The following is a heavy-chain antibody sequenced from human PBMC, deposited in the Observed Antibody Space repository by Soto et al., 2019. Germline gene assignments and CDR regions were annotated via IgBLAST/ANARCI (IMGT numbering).Heavy chain of an antibody. Sequence: PXATLSLSYAVYGGSFSGYYWSWIRQPPGKGLEWIGEINHSGSTNYNPSLKSRVTISVDTSKNQFSLKLSSVTAADTAVYYCARGGQYSSGCDYWGQGTLVTVPS. CDR2: INHSGST. CDR3: ARGGQYSSGCDY. V-gene: IGHV4-34*01. D-gene: IGHD6-19*01. CDR1: GGSFSGYY. J-gene: IGHJ4*02.